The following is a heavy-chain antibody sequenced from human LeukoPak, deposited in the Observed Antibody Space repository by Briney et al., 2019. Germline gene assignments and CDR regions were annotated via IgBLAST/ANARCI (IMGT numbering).Heavy chain of an antibody. J-gene: IGHJ3*02. CDR3: ARDPAYTSGWTKNGFDI. CDR2: TYYRSKWYN. Sequence: SQTLSLTCALSGDSLSSNSATWHWLRQSPSRGLEWLGRTYYRSKWYNDYAVSVKSRITIKPDTSKNQFSLQLNSVTPEDTAVYYCARDPAYTSGWTKNGFDIWGQGTMVTVSS. D-gene: IGHD6-19*01. CDR1: GDSLSSNSAT. V-gene: IGHV6-1*01.